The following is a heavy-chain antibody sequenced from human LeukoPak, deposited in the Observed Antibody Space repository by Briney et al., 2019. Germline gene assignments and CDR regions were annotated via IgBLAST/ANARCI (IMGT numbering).Heavy chain of an antibody. V-gene: IGHV3-64*01. CDR3: ARDLGGWYDY. CDR1: GFTFSSYS. Sequence: GTSLRLSCAAAGFTFSSYSMHWVRQAPGKGLEYVSGISTDGGSTYYANSVKGRFTISRDNSKNTLYLQMGSLRDEDMVVYYCARDLGGWYDYWGQGTLVTVSS. J-gene: IGHJ4*02. CDR2: ISTDGGST. D-gene: IGHD6-19*01.